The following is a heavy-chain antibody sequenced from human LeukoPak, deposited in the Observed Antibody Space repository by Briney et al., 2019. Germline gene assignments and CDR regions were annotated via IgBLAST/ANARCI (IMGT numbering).Heavy chain of an antibody. CDR3: ARGKNYDFWSGYYTGPNFDY. V-gene: IGHV4-34*01. CDR1: AFSVSSNY. J-gene: IGHJ4*02. D-gene: IGHD3-3*01. CDR2: INHSGST. Sequence: GSLRLSCAASAFSVSSNYMSWIRQPPGKGLEWIGEINHSGSTNYNPSLKSRVTISVDTSKNQFSLKLSSVTAADTAVYYCARGKNYDFWSGYYTGPNFDYWGQGTLVTVSS.